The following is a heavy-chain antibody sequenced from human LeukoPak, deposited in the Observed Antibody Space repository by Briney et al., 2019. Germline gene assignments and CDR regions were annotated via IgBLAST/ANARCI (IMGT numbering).Heavy chain of an antibody. D-gene: IGHD2-2*01. V-gene: IGHV3-33*06. CDR1: GFSFSDYS. CDR3: AKAPPRRSSTSFRWFDP. Sequence: PGRSLRLSCAASGFSFSDYSMHWVRQTPGKGLEWVALIWNDGSNKYYADSVKGRFTISRDNSKNTLYLQMNSLRAEDTAVYYCAKAPPRRSSTSFRWFDPWGQGTLVTVSS. CDR2: IWNDGSNK. J-gene: IGHJ5*02.